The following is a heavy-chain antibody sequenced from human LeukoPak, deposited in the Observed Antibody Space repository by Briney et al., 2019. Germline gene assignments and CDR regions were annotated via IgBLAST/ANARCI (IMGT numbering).Heavy chain of an antibody. V-gene: IGHV1-46*01. Sequence: ASVKVSCKASGYTFTSYYMHWVRQAPGQGLEWIGIINPSGGSTSYAQKFRGRVTMTRDMSTSTVYMELSSLRSEDTAVYYCARDVVGATGYFDYWGQGTLVTVSS. CDR2: INPSGGST. D-gene: IGHD1-26*01. CDR3: ARDVVGATGYFDY. CDR1: GYTFTSYY. J-gene: IGHJ4*02.